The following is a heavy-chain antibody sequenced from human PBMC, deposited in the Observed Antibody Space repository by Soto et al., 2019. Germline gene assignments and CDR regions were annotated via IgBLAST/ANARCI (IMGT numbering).Heavy chain of an antibody. V-gene: IGHV3-30*18. Sequence: GGSLRLSCAASGFTFSSYGMHWVRQAPGKGLEWVAVISYDGSNKYYADPVKGRFTISRDNSKNTLYLQMNSLRAEDTAVYYCAKPGSVGVVTLYYFDYWGQGTLVTVSS. D-gene: IGHD3-3*01. J-gene: IGHJ4*02. CDR3: AKPGSVGVVTLYYFDY. CDR2: ISYDGSNK. CDR1: GFTFSSYG.